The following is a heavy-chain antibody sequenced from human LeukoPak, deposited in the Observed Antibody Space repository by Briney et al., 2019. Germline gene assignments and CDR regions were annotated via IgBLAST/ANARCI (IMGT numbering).Heavy chain of an antibody. CDR1: GFTFSSYW. D-gene: IGHD3-3*01. CDR2: IKTDGSEK. V-gene: IGHV3-7*01. Sequence: GGSLRLSCAASGFTFSSYWMSWVRQAPGKGLEWVANIKTDGSEKYYVDSVKGRFTISRDNAKNSLYLQMNSLRADDTAVYLCARVDDFWSGYYSDHWGQGSLVTVSS. CDR3: ARVDDFWSGYYSDH. J-gene: IGHJ4*02.